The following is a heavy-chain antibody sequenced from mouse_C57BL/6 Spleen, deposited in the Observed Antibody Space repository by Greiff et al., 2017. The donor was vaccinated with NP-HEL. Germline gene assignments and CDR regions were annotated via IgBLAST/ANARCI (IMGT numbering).Heavy chain of an antibody. Sequence: QVQLQQSGAELVMPGASVKLSCKASGYTFTSYWMHWVKQRPGQGLEWIGEIDPSDSYTNYNQKFKGKSTLTVDKSSSTAYMQLSSLTSEDSAVYYCASEGPGDYAMDYWGQGTSVTVSS. CDR1: GYTFTSYW. V-gene: IGHV1-69*01. J-gene: IGHJ4*01. D-gene: IGHD3-3*01. CDR3: ASEGPGDYAMDY. CDR2: IDPSDSYT.